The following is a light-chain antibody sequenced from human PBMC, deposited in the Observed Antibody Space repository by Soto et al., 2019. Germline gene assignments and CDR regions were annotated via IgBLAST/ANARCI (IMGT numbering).Light chain of an antibody. CDR1: QFVSSN. CDR3: KQYDQWWT. V-gene: IGKV3D-15*01. Sequence: EIVMTQSPVTLSVSPGERATLSCRASQFVSSNLAWYQQKPGQAPRLLIYGASTRATGIPARFSGSGSGTEFTLIISSLQAEDSAVYYCKQYDQWWTFGQGTKGEIK. J-gene: IGKJ1*01. CDR2: GAS.